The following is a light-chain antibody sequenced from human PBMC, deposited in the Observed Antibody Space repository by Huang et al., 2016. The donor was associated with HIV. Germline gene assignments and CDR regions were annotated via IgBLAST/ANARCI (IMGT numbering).Light chain of an antibody. J-gene: IGKJ1*01. Sequence: EIVMTQSPATLSVSPGERATLSCRASQSVTRNLAWYQQKPGQAPGLLIYGASNRATGIPARFSGSGSGTEFTLTISSLQSEDFAVYYCQQYNYWPQTFGQGTKVEIK. V-gene: IGKV3-15*01. CDR1: QSVTRN. CDR3: QQYNYWPQT. CDR2: GAS.